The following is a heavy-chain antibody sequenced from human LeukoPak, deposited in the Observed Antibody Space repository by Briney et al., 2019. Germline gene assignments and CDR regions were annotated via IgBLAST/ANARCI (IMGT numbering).Heavy chain of an antibody. D-gene: IGHD2-2*01. CDR2: INPNSGGT. V-gene: IGHV1-2*02. Sequence: ASVKVPCKASGYTFTGYYMHWVRQAPGQGLEWMGWINPNSGGTNYAQKFQGRVTMTRDTSISTAYMELSRLRSDDTAVYYCARDIPIVVVPAAIEKYDYWGQGTLVTVSS. CDR3: ARDIPIVVVPAAIEKYDY. J-gene: IGHJ4*02. CDR1: GYTFTGYY.